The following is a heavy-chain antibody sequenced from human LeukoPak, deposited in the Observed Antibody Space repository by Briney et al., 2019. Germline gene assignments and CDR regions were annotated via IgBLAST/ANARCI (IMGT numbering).Heavy chain of an antibody. D-gene: IGHD3-3*01. J-gene: IGHJ4*02. Sequence: GGSLSLPCAASGFTFTSYAMNWVRQAPGKGLEWVSFISASGSSTHYADSVKGRFTISRDNSNNTLYLQINSLRAEDTAAYYCAKGAQYDFWTGYTLEYFDVWGKGTLVTVSS. CDR3: AKGAQYDFWTGYTLEYFDV. CDR1: GFTFTSYA. V-gene: IGHV3-23*01. CDR2: ISASGSST.